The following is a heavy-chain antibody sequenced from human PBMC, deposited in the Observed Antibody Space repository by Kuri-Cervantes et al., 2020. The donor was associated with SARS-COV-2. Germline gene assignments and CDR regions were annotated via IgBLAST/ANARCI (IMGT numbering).Heavy chain of an antibody. CDR1: GFTFSSYA. CDR2: VGYSGDNT. Sequence: GGSLRLSCAASGFTFSSYAMHWVRQAPGRGLEWVSTVGYSGDNTFYADSVKGRFTISRDNSKNTLYLQMNSLRAEDTAVYYCAPISSGRYCGVGTCSGDYWGQGTLVTVSS. D-gene: IGHD2-15*01. CDR3: APISSGRYCGVGTCSGDY. J-gene: IGHJ4*02. V-gene: IGHV3-23*01.